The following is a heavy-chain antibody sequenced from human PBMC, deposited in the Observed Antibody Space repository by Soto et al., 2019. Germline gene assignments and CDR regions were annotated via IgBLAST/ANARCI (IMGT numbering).Heavy chain of an antibody. CDR3: ARARYCASRSCYKHYYYGMDT. J-gene: IGHJ6*02. Sequence: QDQLVQSGAEVKKPGASVKISCEASGYTFTSHGISWVRQAPGQGLEWLGWISTYNSRTHYAQKVQGKVTMTTDTSTSTAYLDLRGLTFDDTAVYYCARARYCASRSCYKHYYYGMDTWGQGTTVTVSS. CDR2: ISTYNSRT. V-gene: IGHV1-18*04. D-gene: IGHD2-2*02. CDR1: GYTFTSHG.